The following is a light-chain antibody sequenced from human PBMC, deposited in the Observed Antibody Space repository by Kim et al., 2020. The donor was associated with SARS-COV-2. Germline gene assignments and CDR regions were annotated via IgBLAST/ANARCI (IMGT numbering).Light chain of an antibody. V-gene: IGLV1-40*01. CDR3: QSYDSSLSGSGV. Sequence: VTISCTGSSSNIGAGYDVHWYQQLPGTATTLLIYGNSNRPSGVPDRFSGSKSGTSASLAITGLQAEDEADYYCQSYDSSLSGSGVFGTGTKVTVL. J-gene: IGLJ1*01. CDR2: GNS. CDR1: SSNIGAGYD.